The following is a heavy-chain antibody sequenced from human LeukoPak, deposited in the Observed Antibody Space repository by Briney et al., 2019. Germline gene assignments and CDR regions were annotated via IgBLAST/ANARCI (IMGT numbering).Heavy chain of an antibody. D-gene: IGHD6-19*01. Sequence: GESLQISCKGSGYSFTSYWITWVRRVPGKGLEWMGRIDPSDSYTNFSPSFQGHVTISVDKSITTAYLQWSSLKASDTAIYYCARRTSGWFGPEDYWGQGTQVTVSS. CDR2: IDPSDSYT. V-gene: IGHV5-10-1*01. CDR3: ARRTSGWFGPEDY. J-gene: IGHJ4*02. CDR1: GYSFTSYW.